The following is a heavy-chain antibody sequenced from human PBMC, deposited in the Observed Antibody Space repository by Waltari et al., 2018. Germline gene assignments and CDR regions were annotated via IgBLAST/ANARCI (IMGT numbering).Heavy chain of an antibody. CDR1: GFTFSNYW. CDR3: ARERSVASDY. V-gene: IGHV3-74*01. CDR2: IRSDGSIT. J-gene: IGHJ4*02. Sequence: VQPVESGGGLVQPGGSLRLSCAPSGFTFSNYWMNWVRQAPGKGLLWVSRIRSDGSITTYADSVKGRFTISRDNAKNTLYLQMNSLRTEDTAVYYCARERSVASDYWGQGTLVTVSS. D-gene: IGHD6-19*01.